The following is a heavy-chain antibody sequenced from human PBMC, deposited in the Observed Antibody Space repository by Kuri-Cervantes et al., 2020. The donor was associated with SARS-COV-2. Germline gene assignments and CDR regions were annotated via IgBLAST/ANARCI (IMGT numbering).Heavy chain of an antibody. V-gene: IGHV3-53*01. CDR3: ARDRGWYYFDY. CDR2: IYSGGST. J-gene: IGHJ4*02. Sequence: GGSLRLSCAASGFTVSSNYMSWVRQAPGKGLEWVSVIYSGGSTYYADSVKGRFTISRDNSKNTLYLQMNSRRAEDTAVYYCARDRGWYYFDYWGQGTLVTVSS. D-gene: IGHD6-19*01. CDR1: GFTVSSNY.